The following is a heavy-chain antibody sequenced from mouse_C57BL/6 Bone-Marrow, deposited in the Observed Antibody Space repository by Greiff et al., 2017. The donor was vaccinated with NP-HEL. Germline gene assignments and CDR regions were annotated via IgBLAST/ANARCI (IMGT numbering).Heavy chain of an antibody. CDR1: GYTFTDYE. D-gene: IGHD1-1*01. V-gene: IGHV1-15*01. CDR2: IDPETGGT. Sequence: QVQLKQSGAELVRPGASVTLSCKASGYTFTDYEMHWVKQTPVHGLEWIGAIDPETGGTAYNQKFKGKAILTADKSSSTAYMELRSLTSEDSAVYYCTRGTVVPYWYFDVWGTGTTVTVSS. J-gene: IGHJ1*03. CDR3: TRGTVVPYWYFDV.